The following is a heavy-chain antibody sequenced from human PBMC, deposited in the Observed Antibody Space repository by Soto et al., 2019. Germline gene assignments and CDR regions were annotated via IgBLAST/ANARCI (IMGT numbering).Heavy chain of an antibody. CDR2: ISRSGSTI. CDR1: GFTFSDYY. D-gene: IGHD4-17*01. CDR3: ARDTADYGDYEGPYYYYYGMDV. J-gene: IGHJ6*02. V-gene: IGHV3-11*01. Sequence: QVQLVESGGGLVKPGGSLRLSCAASGFTFSDYYMSWIRQAPGKGLEWVSYISRSGSTIYYADSVKGRFTISRDNAKNSLYLQMNSLRAEDTAVYYCARDTADYGDYEGPYYYYYGMDVWGQGTTVTVSS.